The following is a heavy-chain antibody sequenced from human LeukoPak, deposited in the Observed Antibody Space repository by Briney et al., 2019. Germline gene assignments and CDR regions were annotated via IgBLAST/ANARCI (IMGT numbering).Heavy chain of an antibody. V-gene: IGHV3-23*01. J-gene: IGHJ6*02. CDR3: ARNYLVPNYYYYGMDV. CDR1: GFTFSSYT. D-gene: IGHD2/OR15-2a*01. Sequence: GGSLRLSCAASGFTFSSYTMAWVRQAPGKGLECVSSLSFGGGTIYYADSVKGRFTISRDNSKNTLYLQMNSLRAEDTAVYYCARNYLVPNYYYYGMDVWGQGTTVTVSS. CDR2: LSFGGGTI.